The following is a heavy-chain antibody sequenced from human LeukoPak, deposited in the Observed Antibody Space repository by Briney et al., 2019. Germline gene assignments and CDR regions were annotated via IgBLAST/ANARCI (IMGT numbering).Heavy chain of an antibody. CDR1: RGSISTYY. CDR3: ARGPAVGATIWYFDL. Sequence: SETLSLTCTVSRGSISTYYWTWIRQSPGKGLEWIGYIYFTGRNNYNPSLKSRVTLSVDTSKNRFSLNLSSMTAADTAVYYCARGPAVGATIWYFDLWGRGTLVTVSS. CDR2: IYFTGRN. D-gene: IGHD1-26*01. J-gene: IGHJ2*01. V-gene: IGHV4-59*01.